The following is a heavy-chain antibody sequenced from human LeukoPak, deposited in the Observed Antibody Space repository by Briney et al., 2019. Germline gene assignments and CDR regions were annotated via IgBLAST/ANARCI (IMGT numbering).Heavy chain of an antibody. CDR1: GGSISSGGSY. V-gene: IGHV4-61*08. CDR3: ARHDTMIVVPDY. Sequence: SETLSLTCAVSGGSISSGGSYWSWIRQPPGKGLEWIGYIYYSGSTNYNPSLKSRVTISVDTSKNQFSLKLSSVTAADTAVYYCARHDTMIVVPDYWGQGTLVTVSS. CDR2: IYYSGST. D-gene: IGHD3-22*01. J-gene: IGHJ4*02.